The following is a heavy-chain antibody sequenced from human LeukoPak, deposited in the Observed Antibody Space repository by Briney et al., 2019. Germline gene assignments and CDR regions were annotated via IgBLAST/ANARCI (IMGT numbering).Heavy chain of an antibody. D-gene: IGHD4-11*01. Sequence: GGSLRLSCAASGFTFNTYSMNWVRQAPGKGLEWVSSINRSGSNKYYADSVKGHFTISRDNAESSLYLQMNSLRAEDTAVYYCAREDSNYESFDIWGQGTMVTVSS. V-gene: IGHV3-21*06. CDR1: GFTFNTYS. CDR2: INRSGSNK. J-gene: IGHJ3*02. CDR3: AREDSNYESFDI.